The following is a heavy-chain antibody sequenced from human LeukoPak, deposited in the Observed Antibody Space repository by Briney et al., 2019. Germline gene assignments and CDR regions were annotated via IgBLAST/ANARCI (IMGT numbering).Heavy chain of an antibody. V-gene: IGHV3-23*01. Sequence: GGSLRLSCAASGFTFSSYAMTWVRQAPGKGLEWVSSISGSGDYTNYAGSVKGRFTISRDNSKNTLYLQMNSLRAEDTAVYYCARDGNYGDYAIDYWGQGTLVTVSS. CDR1: GFTFSSYA. CDR3: ARDGNYGDYAIDY. J-gene: IGHJ4*02. CDR2: ISGSGDYT. D-gene: IGHD4-17*01.